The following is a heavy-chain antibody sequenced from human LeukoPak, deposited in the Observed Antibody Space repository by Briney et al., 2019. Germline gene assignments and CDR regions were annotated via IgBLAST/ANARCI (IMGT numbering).Heavy chain of an antibody. Sequence: GSLRLSCAASGFTFSSYAMSWIRQPPGKGLEWIGSIYYSGSTYYNPSLKSRVTISVDTSKNQFSLKLSSVTAADTAVYYCARRVVVVVAAHFDYWGQGTLVTVSS. CDR1: GFTFSSYA. D-gene: IGHD2-15*01. V-gene: IGHV4-39*01. J-gene: IGHJ4*02. CDR2: IYYSGST. CDR3: ARRVVVVVAAHFDY.